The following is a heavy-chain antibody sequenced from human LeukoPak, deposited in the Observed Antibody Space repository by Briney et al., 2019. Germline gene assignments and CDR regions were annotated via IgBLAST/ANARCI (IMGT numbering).Heavy chain of an antibody. Sequence: SETLSLTCTVSGGSISSSSYYWGWIRQPPGKGLEWIGSIYYSGSTYYNPSLKSRVTISLDTSKNHFSLKLSSVTAADTAVYYCARGAGSTITNDAFDIWGQGTMVTVSS. CDR1: GGSISSSSYY. J-gene: IGHJ3*02. CDR3: ARGAGSTITNDAFDI. V-gene: IGHV4-39*07. D-gene: IGHD2-15*01. CDR2: IYYSGST.